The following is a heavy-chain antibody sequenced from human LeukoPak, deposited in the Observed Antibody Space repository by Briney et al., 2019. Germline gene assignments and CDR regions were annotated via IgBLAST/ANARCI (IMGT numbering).Heavy chain of an antibody. D-gene: IGHD6-13*01. J-gene: IGHJ4*02. Sequence: GGSLRLSCAASGFTFDDYAMHWVRQAPGEGLEWVSGISWNSGSIGYADSVKGRFTISRDNAKNSLYLQMNSLRAEDTALYYCAKDTRISIAAAGMDYWGQGTLVTVSS. V-gene: IGHV3-9*01. CDR2: ISWNSGSI. CDR1: GFTFDDYA. CDR3: AKDTRISIAAAGMDY.